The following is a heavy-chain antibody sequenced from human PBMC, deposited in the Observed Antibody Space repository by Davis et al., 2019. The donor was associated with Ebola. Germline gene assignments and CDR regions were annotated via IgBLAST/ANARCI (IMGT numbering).Heavy chain of an antibody. Sequence: GESLKISCAASGFTFSTYWMHWVRQAPGKGLVWVSRINSDGTSTTYADSVKGRFTISRDNAKNTLYLQMNSLRAEDTAVYYCARSYRIAVAGRPVSYYYAMDVWGQGTTVTVSS. CDR3: ARSYRIAVAGRPVSYYYAMDV. V-gene: IGHV3-74*01. D-gene: IGHD6-19*01. CDR2: INSDGTST. CDR1: GFTFSTYW. J-gene: IGHJ6*02.